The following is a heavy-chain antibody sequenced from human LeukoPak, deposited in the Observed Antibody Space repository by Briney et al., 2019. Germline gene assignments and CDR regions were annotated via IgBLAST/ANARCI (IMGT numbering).Heavy chain of an antibody. V-gene: IGHV4-31*03. CDR2: IYYSGST. J-gene: IGHJ4*02. CDR3: AVQGYSYGSYFDY. D-gene: IGHD5-18*01. CDR1: GGSISSGGYY. Sequence: SQTLSLTCTVSGGSISSGGYYWSWIRQHPGKGLEWIGYIYYSGSTYYNPSLESRVTISVDTSKNQFSLKLSSVTAADTAVYYCAVQGYSYGSYFDYWGQGTLVTVSS.